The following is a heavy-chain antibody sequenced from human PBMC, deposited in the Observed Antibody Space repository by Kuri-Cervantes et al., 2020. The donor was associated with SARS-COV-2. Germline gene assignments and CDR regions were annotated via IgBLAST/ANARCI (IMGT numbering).Heavy chain of an antibody. V-gene: IGHV4-34*01. CDR1: GGSFSGYY. CDR3: ARHRWFDP. D-gene: IGHD1-14*01. J-gene: IGHJ5*02. Sequence: ESLKISCAVYGGSFSGYYWGWIRQPPGKGLEWIGEINHSGSTNYNPSLKSRVTISVDTSKNQFSLKLSSVTAADTAVYYCARHRWFDPWGQGTLVTVSS. CDR2: INHSGST.